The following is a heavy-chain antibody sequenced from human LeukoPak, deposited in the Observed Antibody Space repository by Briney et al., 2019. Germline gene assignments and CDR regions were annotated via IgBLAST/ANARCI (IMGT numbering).Heavy chain of an antibody. J-gene: IGHJ5*02. CDR1: GFTFSSYW. V-gene: IGHV3-74*01. CDR3: ARGGALVAARRRDWFDP. Sequence: SRGSLRLSCAASGFTFSSYWMHWVRQAPGKGLVWVSRINSDGSSTSYADSVKGRFTISRDNAKNTLYLQMNSLRAEDTAVYYCARGGALVAARRRDWFDPWGQGTLVTVSS. CDR2: INSDGSST. D-gene: IGHD2-15*01.